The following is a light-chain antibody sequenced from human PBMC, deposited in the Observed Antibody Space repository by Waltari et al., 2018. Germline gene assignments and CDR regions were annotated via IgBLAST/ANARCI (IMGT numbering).Light chain of an antibody. Sequence: QSVLTQPPSASGTPGQRVTISCSGSSSNIGSQYVFWYQQLPGPAPNLLSYRNNQRPSGVPDRFSGSKSGTSASLAISGLRSEDEADYHCAVWDDSLSAWVFGGGTKLTVL. CDR3: AVWDDSLSAWV. CDR2: RNN. CDR1: SSNIGSQY. V-gene: IGLV1-47*01. J-gene: IGLJ3*02.